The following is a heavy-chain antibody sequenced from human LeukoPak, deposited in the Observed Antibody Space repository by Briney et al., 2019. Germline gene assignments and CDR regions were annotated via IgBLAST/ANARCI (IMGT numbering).Heavy chain of an antibody. Sequence: PGGSLRLSCAASGFTFSSYAMSWVRQAPGKGLEWVSAISGSGGSTYYADSVKDRFTISRDNSKNTLYLQMNSLRAEDTAVYYCAKDGGYCSGGSCYHSEIWFDPWGQGTLVTVSS. CDR2: ISGSGGST. J-gene: IGHJ5*02. CDR3: AKDGGYCSGGSCYHSEIWFDP. D-gene: IGHD2-15*01. CDR1: GFTFSSYA. V-gene: IGHV3-23*01.